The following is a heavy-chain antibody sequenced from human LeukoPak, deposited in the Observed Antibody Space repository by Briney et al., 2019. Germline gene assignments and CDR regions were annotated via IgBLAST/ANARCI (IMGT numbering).Heavy chain of an antibody. CDR1: GGSLSRNNW. CDR2: IYHYGTT. J-gene: IGHJ4*02. Sequence: SETLSLTCAVSGGSLSRNNWWTWVRQAPGKGLEWIGEIYHYGTTNYNPSLKGRVTISVDKSKNQFSLKFNSVTAADTAVYYCARGPYPGAHLDYCGQGTLVTVSS. CDR3: ARGPYPGAHLDY. D-gene: IGHD1-26*01. V-gene: IGHV4-4*02.